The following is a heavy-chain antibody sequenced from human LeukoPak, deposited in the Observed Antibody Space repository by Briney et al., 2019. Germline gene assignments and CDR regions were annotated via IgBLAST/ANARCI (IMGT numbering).Heavy chain of an antibody. D-gene: IGHD3-16*01. V-gene: IGHV3-30-3*01. CDR2: ISYDGSNK. CDR1: GFTFSSYA. J-gene: IGHJ6*02. CDR3: ARDKGAGLYYYYYYGMDV. Sequence: GGSLRLSCAASGFTFSSYAMHWVRQAPGKGLEWVAVISYDGSNKYYADSVKGRFTISRDNSKNTLYLQMNSLRAEDTAVYYCARDKGAGLYYYYYYGMDVWGQGTTVTVSS.